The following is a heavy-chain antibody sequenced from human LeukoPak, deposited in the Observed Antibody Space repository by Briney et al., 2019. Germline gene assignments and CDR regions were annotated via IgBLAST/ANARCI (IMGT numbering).Heavy chain of an antibody. CDR2: IYPGDSDT. V-gene: IGHV5-51*01. CDR3: AVPLRRGSWEGFDS. Sequence: GESLKISCEASGLGFTTSWIAWVRQMPGKGLEWMGIIYPGDSDTRYSPSFQGLVTISADRSITTAYLQWSSLEASDTAIYYCAVPLRRGSWEGFDSWGQGTLVTVSS. D-gene: IGHD1-26*01. J-gene: IGHJ4*02. CDR1: GLGFTTSW.